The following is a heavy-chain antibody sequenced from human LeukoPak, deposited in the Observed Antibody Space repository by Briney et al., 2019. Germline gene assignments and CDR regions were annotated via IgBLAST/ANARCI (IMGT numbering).Heavy chain of an antibody. CDR3: AREPQLLNAFDI. D-gene: IGHD2-2*01. V-gene: IGHV3-21*01. CDR1: GFTFSSYS. CDR2: ISSSSSYI. J-gene: IGHJ3*02. Sequence: GSLRLSCAASGFTFSSYSMNWVRQAPGKGLEWVSSISSSSSYIYYADSVKGRFTISRDNAKNSLYLQMNSLRAEDTAVYYCAREPQLLNAFDIWGQGTMVTVSS.